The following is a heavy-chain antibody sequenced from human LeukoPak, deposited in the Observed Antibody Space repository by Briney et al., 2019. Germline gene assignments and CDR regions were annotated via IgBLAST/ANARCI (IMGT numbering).Heavy chain of an antibody. CDR3: AKTGNYNWNGFDY. V-gene: IGHV3-30*18. CDR2: ISYDGSNK. D-gene: IGHD1-20*01. Sequence: GRSLRLSCAASRFTFSNYGMHWVRQAPGKGLEWVAIISYDGSNKYYADSVKGRFTISRDNSKNTLYLQTNSLRVEDPAVYYCAKTGNYNWNGFDYWGQGTLVTVSS. J-gene: IGHJ4*02. CDR1: RFTFSNYG.